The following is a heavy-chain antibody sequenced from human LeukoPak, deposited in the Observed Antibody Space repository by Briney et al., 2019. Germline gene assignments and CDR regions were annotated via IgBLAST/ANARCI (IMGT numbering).Heavy chain of an antibody. J-gene: IGHJ4*02. CDR1: GFTFSSYA. Sequence: GGSLRLSCAASGFTFSSYAMSWVRQAPGKGLEWVSGISGSGGSTYYADSVEGRFTMSRDNSKNTLYLQMNSLRAEDTAVYYCAKDPGVIAAGGDYWGQGTLVTVSS. CDR2: ISGSGGST. V-gene: IGHV3-23*01. CDR3: AKDPGVIAAGGDY. D-gene: IGHD6-13*01.